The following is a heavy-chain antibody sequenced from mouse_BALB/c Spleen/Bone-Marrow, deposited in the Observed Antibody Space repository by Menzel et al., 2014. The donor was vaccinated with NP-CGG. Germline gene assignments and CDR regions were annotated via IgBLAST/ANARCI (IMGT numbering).Heavy chain of an antibody. D-gene: IGHD1-1*01. CDR3: ARNFYGSAYFDF. CDR1: GYKFTDYA. J-gene: IGHJ2*01. Sequence: VQLQQSGPELVRPGVSVKISCKGSGYKFTDYAMHWVKQSHAKSLEWIGLISTYSGNTHYNQKFKGKATMTVDKSSSTAYMELARLTPEDSAIYYCARNFYGSAYFDFWGQGSTLTVSS. CDR2: ISTYSGNT. V-gene: IGHV1-67*01.